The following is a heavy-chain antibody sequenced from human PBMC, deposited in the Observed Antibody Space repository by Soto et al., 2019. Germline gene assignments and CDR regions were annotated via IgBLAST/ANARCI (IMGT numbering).Heavy chain of an antibody. CDR3: ARRSSSWPLHFDY. CDR1: GGTFSSYA. J-gene: IGHJ4*02. Sequence: QVQLVQSGAEVKKPGSSVKVSCKASGGTFSSYAISWVRQAPGQGLEWMGGIIPIFGTANYAQKFQGRVTITADKSTSTADMELSRLRSEDTALYYCARRSSSWPLHFDYWGQGTLVTVSS. D-gene: IGHD6-13*01. V-gene: IGHV1-69*06. CDR2: IIPIFGTA.